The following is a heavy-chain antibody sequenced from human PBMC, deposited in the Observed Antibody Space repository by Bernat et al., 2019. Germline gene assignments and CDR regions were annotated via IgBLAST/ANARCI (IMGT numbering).Heavy chain of an antibody. V-gene: IGHV3-64*01. Sequence: EVQLVEPGGGLVQPGGSLRLPCAASGFTFSSYAMHWVRQVPGKGLDYVSAISSNGGSTYYANCVKGRFTISRDNSKNTLYLKMGSLRAEDMAVYYCARTAEPADAQTYYYYGMDVWGQGTTVTVSS. D-gene: IGHD2-21*02. CDR2: ISSNGGST. CDR1: GFTFSSYA. J-gene: IGHJ6*02. CDR3: ARTAEPADAQTYYYYGMDV.